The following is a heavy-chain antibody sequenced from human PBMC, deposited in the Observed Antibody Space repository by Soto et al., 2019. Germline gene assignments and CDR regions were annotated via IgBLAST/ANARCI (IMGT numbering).Heavy chain of an antibody. D-gene: IGHD2-15*01. CDR3: ASEYCSGGSCYYYGMDV. J-gene: IGHJ6*02. Sequence: QVQLVESGGGVVQPGRSLRLSCAASGFTFSSYGMHWVRQAPGKGLEWVAVIWYDGSNKYYADSVKGRFTISRDNSKNTRYLQMNSRRAEDTAVYDCASEYCSGGSCYYYGMDVWGQGTTVTVSS. CDR2: IWYDGSNK. CDR1: GFTFSSYG. V-gene: IGHV3-33*01.